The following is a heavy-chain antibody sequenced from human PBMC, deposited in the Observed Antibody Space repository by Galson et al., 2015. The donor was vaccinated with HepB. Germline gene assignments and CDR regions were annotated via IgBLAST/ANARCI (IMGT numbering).Heavy chain of an antibody. CDR3: ARGALVVVVNATQNNWFDP. Sequence: SVKVSCKASGYTFSSYSITWVRQAPGQGLEWVGWISPYNRDTNYARKLQGRVTMTTGTSTNTAYMELRSLRSDDTAVYYCARGALVVVVNATQNNWFDPWGQGTLVTVSS. CDR2: ISPYNRDT. CDR1: GYTFSSYS. D-gene: IGHD2-15*01. J-gene: IGHJ5*02. V-gene: IGHV1-18*01.